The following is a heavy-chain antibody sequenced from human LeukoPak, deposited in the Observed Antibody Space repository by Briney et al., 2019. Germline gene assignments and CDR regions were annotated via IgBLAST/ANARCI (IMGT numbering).Heavy chain of an antibody. CDR3: AKSGYNRFDY. CDR1: GFTFNSYS. CDR2: ISGSGSGGST. Sequence: GGSLRLSCAASGFTFNSYSMNWVRQAPGKGLEWVSSISGSGSGGSTYYADSVKGRFTISRDNSKNTLYLQMNSLRAEDTAVYYCAKSGYNRFDYWGQGTLVTVSS. V-gene: IGHV3-23*01. D-gene: IGHD5-24*01. J-gene: IGHJ4*02.